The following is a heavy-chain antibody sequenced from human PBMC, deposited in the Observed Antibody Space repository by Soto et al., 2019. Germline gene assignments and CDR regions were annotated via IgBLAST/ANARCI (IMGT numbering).Heavy chain of an antibody. CDR1: GFSFSSYW. D-gene: IGHD6-13*01. Sequence: EVQLVESGGGLVQPGGSLRLSCAASGFSFSSYWMTWVRQSPGKGLEWVANIKQDGSEKYYVDSVNGRFTISRDNAKNSLYLQMNSLTAEDTAVYYCARDRDSTWYRGAGQPLDYWGQGTLVTVSS. V-gene: IGHV3-7*05. CDR3: ARDRDSTWYRGAGQPLDY. CDR2: IKQDGSEK. J-gene: IGHJ4*02.